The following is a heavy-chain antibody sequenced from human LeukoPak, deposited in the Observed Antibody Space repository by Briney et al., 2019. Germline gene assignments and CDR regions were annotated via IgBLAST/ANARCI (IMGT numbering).Heavy chain of an antibody. CDR2: IYYSGST. Sequence: SETLSLTCTVSGGSISSTSSYWGWIRQPPGKGLEWIATIYYSGSTYYNASLKSRITIAVDTSKSQFSLKLSSVTAADTAVYYCARDGWEPPGTFDYWGQGTLVTVSS. CDR3: ARDGWEPPGTFDY. J-gene: IGHJ4*02. V-gene: IGHV4-39*02. D-gene: IGHD1-26*01. CDR1: GGSISSTSSY.